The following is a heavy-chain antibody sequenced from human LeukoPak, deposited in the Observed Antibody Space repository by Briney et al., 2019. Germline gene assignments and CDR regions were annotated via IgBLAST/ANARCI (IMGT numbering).Heavy chain of an antibody. CDR2: ISYDGSNK. CDR1: GFTFSSYG. D-gene: IGHD2-15*01. CDR3: AREGESGSFDY. Sequence: GRSLRLSCAASGFTFSSYGMHWVRQAPGKGLEWVAVISYDGSNKYYADSVKGRFTISRDNSKNTLYLQMNSLRAEDTAVYYCAREGESGSFDYWGQGTLVTVSS. V-gene: IGHV3-30*03. J-gene: IGHJ4*02.